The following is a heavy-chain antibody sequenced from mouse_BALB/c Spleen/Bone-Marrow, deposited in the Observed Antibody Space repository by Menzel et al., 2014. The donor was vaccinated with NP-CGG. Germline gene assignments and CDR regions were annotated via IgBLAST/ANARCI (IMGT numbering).Heavy chain of an antibody. J-gene: IGHJ4*01. CDR2: INPGSGGT. Sequence: VQLQHSGAELVRPGTSVKVSCKASGYAFTNYLIEWVKQRPGQGLEWIGVINPGSGGTNYNEKFRGKATLTAGKSSSTAYMQLSSLTSDDSAVYFCARCLTGTSALDFWGQGTSVTVSS. CDR1: GYAFTNYL. V-gene: IGHV1-54*01. D-gene: IGHD4-1*01. CDR3: ARCLTGTSALDF.